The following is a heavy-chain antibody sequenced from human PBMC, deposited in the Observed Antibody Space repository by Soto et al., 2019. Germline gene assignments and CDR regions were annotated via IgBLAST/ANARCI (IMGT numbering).Heavy chain of an antibody. CDR1: GYTFTNYA. J-gene: IGHJ6*02. V-gene: IGHV1-3*01. CDR3: ARGPLLWGDV. D-gene: IGHD3-10*01. CDR2: INAGNGNT. Sequence: QVQLVQSGAEVKKPGASVKVSCKASGYTFTNYAMHWVRQAPGQGLEWMGWINAGNGNTKYSQKFQGRVTITRDTSASTAYMELSSLRYEDTAVYYCARGPLLWGDVWGQGTTVTVSS.